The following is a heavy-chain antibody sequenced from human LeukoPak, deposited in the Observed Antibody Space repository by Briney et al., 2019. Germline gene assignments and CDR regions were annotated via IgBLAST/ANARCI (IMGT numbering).Heavy chain of an antibody. CDR3: ARGFGSSWFDY. V-gene: IGHV1-2*04. CDR1: GYTFTANY. CDR2: INPNGGGT. Sequence: ASVKVSCKASGYTFTANYIHWVRQAPGQGLEWMGWINPNGGGTNYAQKFQGWVTVTRDTSISTLYMELSRLKSDGTAVYYCARGFGSSWFDYWGQGTLVTVSS. J-gene: IGHJ4*02. D-gene: IGHD6-13*01.